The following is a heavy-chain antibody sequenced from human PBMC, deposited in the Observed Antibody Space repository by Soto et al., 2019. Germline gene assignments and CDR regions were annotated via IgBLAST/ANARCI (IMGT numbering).Heavy chain of an antibody. CDR1: GGSISSGGYY. Sequence: QVQLQESGPGLVKPSQTLSLTCTVSGGSISSGGYYWSWIRQHPGKGLEWIGYIYYSGSTYYNPSLKSRVTISVDTSKNQFSLKLSSVTAADTAVYHCARLSMSCYTFDYWGQGTLVTVSS. CDR3: ARLSMSCYTFDY. D-gene: IGHD2-2*02. V-gene: IGHV4-31*03. J-gene: IGHJ4*02. CDR2: IYYSGST.